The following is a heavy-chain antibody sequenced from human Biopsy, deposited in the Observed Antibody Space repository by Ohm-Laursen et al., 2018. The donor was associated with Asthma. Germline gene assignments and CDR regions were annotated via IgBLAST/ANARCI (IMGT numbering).Heavy chain of an antibody. D-gene: IGHD2-21*02. CDR1: GGSINNFY. Sequence: PGTLSLTCTVSGGSINNFYWSWIRQPPGKGLESIGHVYYSGSTNYNPSLKSRVTISIDASKNHFSLKLTSVTAADTAVYYCARGVDRVTGLLDHFDSWGQGTLVTVSS. CDR2: VYYSGST. J-gene: IGHJ4*02. V-gene: IGHV4-59*01. CDR3: ARGVDRVTGLLDHFDS.